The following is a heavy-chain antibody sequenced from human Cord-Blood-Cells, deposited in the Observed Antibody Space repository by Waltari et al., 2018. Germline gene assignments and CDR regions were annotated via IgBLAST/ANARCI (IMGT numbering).Heavy chain of an antibody. J-gene: IGHJ6*02. D-gene: IGHD6-19*01. CDR3: AREPPGIAVAGMEGYYYYYGMDV. CDR1: GDTFSSYA. Sequence: QVQLVQSGAEVKKPGSSVKVSCKASGDTFSSYAISWVRQAPGQGLEWMGGIIPSFGTANDAQKFQGRVTITADESTSTAYMELSSLRSEDTAVYYCAREPPGIAVAGMEGYYYYYGMDVWGQGTTVTVSS. CDR2: IIPSFGTA. V-gene: IGHV1-69*01.